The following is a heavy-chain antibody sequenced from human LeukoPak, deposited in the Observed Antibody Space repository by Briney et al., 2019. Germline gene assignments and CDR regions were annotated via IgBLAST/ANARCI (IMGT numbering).Heavy chain of an antibody. Sequence: GGSLRLSCAASGFTFSSFGMNWVRQAPGKGLEWVSYISDSSSITYYADSVKGRFTISRDNAKNSLSLQLNSLRDEDTAVYFCAKVIRGGYGMDVWGQGITVTVSS. V-gene: IGHV3-48*02. J-gene: IGHJ6*02. CDR3: AKVIRGGYGMDV. CDR2: ISDSSSIT. CDR1: GFTFSSFG. D-gene: IGHD3-10*01.